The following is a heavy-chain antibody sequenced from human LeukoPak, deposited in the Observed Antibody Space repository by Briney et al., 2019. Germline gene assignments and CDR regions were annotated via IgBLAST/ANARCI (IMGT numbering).Heavy chain of an antibody. V-gene: IGHV4-59*01. CDR1: GGSISSYY. CDR3: ARVSGYDWESFYDY. J-gene: IGHJ4*02. Sequence: SETLSLTCTVSGGSISSYYWSWIRQPPGKGLEWIGYIYYSGSTNYNPSLKSRLTISVDTSKNQFSLKLSSATAADTAVYYCARVSGYDWESFYDYWGQGTLVTVSS. CDR2: IYYSGST. D-gene: IGHD5-12*01.